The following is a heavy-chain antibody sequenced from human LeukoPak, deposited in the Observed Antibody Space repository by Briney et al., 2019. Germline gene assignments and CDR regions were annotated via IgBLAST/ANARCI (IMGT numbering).Heavy chain of an antibody. V-gene: IGHV3-48*01. CDR1: GFTFSSYS. CDR2: ISSSSSTI. D-gene: IGHD3-22*01. CDR3: ARDLAGSGYYLGPDY. Sequence: PGGSLRLSCAASGFTFSSYSMNWVRQAPGKGLEWVSYISSSSSTIYYADSVKGRFTISRDNAKNSLYLQMNSLRAEDTAVYYRARDLAGSGYYLGPDYWGQGTLVTVSS. J-gene: IGHJ4*02.